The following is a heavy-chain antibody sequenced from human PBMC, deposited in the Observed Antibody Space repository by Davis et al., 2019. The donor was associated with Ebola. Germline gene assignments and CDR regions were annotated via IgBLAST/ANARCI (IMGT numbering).Heavy chain of an antibody. D-gene: IGHD6-13*01. Sequence: PSETLSLTCTVSGGSISSYYWSWIRQPPGKGLEWIGYIYYSGSTNYNPSLKSRVTILVDTSKNQFSLKLSSVTAADTAVYYCARTIGYSSSETYWYFDLWGRGTLVTVSS. CDR3: ARTIGYSSSETYWYFDL. J-gene: IGHJ2*01. CDR1: GGSISSYY. CDR2: IYYSGST. V-gene: IGHV4-59*01.